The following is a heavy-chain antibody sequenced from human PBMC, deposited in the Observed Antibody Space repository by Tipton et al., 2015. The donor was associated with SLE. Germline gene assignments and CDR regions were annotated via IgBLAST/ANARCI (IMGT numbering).Heavy chain of an antibody. J-gene: IGHJ4*02. CDR1: GFTFSNAW. D-gene: IGHD1-26*01. CDR2: IKSKSGVETT. CDR3: TTDLAVGASVLDN. V-gene: IGHV3-15*01. Sequence: GSLRLSCAASGFTFSNAWMSWVRQAPGKGLEWVGRIKSKSGVETTDYTAPVKGRFTISRDDSKNMLYLQMNGLKTEDTAVYYCTTDLAVGASVLDNWGQGTLVTVSS.